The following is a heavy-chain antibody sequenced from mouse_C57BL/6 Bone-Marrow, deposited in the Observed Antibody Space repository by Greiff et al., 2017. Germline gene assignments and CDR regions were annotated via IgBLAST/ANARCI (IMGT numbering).Heavy chain of an antibody. D-gene: IGHD1-1*01. V-gene: IGHV6-3*01. J-gene: IGHJ3*01. CDR2: IRLKPDNYAT. CDR3: TALIFGSSSGFAY. Sequence: EVHLVESGGGLVQPGGSMTLSCVASGFTFSNYWMNWVRQSPEKGLEWVAQIRLKPDNYATPSAESVKGRFTISRDDSKSSVYLKMNNLRAEDTGIYYCTALIFGSSSGFAYWGQGTLVTVSA. CDR1: GFTFSNYW.